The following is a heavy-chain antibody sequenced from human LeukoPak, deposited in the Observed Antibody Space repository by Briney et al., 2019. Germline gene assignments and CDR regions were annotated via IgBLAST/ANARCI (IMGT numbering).Heavy chain of an antibody. Sequence: WASVKVSCKASAYTVTSYGISWVRQAPGQELEWMGWISAYNGNTDYAQNLQGRVTMTTDTSTSTAYMELRSLRSDDTAVYYCARWGEDGYNLDYWGQGTLVTVSS. CDR3: ARWGEDGYNLDY. V-gene: IGHV1-18*01. CDR2: ISAYNGNT. D-gene: IGHD5-24*01. J-gene: IGHJ4*02. CDR1: AYTVTSYG.